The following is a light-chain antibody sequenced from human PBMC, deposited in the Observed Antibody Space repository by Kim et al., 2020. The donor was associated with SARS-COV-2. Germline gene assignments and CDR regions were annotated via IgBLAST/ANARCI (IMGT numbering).Light chain of an antibody. V-gene: IGKV3-11*01. CDR3: HNRTNCLRT. J-gene: IGKJ4*02. CDR2: GAS. CDR1: QSVSSN. Sequence: EIVLTQSPATLSLSPGERATLSCRASQSVSSNLAWYQQKPGQAPRLLIYGASTRATGIPARFSGSGSGTDFTLTISSLKPEDFAVYYCHNRTNCLRTFCEETK.